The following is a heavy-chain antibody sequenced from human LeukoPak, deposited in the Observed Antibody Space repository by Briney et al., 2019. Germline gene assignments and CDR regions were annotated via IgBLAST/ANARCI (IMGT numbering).Heavy chain of an antibody. J-gene: IGHJ4*02. CDR2: INTNTGNP. CDR3: VRDVADDITDY. Sequence: VASVKVSCKASGYTFIRYAMNWVRQAPGQGLEWMGWINTNTGNPTYTQGFTGRFVFSLDTSVSTAYLHINSLKAEDTAVYYCVRDVADDITDYWGQGTLVTVSS. CDR1: GYTFIRYA. D-gene: IGHD3-9*01. V-gene: IGHV7-4-1*02.